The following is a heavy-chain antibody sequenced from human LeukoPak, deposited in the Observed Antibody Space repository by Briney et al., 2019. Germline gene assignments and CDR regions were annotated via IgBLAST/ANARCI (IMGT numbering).Heavy chain of an antibody. CDR3: AKSVTTVITVDFDY. V-gene: IGHV3-23*01. CDR2: INGGGRGT. D-gene: IGHD1-1*01. J-gene: IGHJ4*02. CDR1: GFTSSSYA. Sequence: GGSLRLSCAASGFTSSSYAMSWVRQAPGKGLEWVSVINGGGRGTSYADSVKGRFTISRDNSKNTLYLQMNSLRAEDAAVYYCAKSVTTVITVDFDYWGQGTLVTVSS.